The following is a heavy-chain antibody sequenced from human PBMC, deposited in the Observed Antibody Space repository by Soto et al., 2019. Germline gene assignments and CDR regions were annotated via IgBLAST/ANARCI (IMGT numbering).Heavy chain of an antibody. J-gene: IGHJ4*02. CDR3: VRDTMRASAAASLDY. V-gene: IGHV3-48*03. Sequence: GGSLRLSCAASGFTFSTYEFNWVRQAPGRGLEWISYISVSGNIIKYAESVKGRFTISRDNAENSLHLHMSNLRVDDTALYFCVRDTMRASAAASLDYWGQGTQVTVS. D-gene: IGHD2-2*01. CDR2: ISVSGNII. CDR1: GFTFSTYE.